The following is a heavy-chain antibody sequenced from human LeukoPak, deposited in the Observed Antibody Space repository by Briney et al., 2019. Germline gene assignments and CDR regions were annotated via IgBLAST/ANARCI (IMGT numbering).Heavy chain of an antibody. CDR3: ARDRRGDSYGPLDS. Sequence: GGYLRLSCAASGFSFSSYSMNWVRQAPGKGLEWVAYISSSSSVIYYPDSVKGRFTISRDNAKNSLYLQMTSLTAEDTALYYCARDRRGDSYGPLDSWGQGTLVTVSS. CDR2: ISSSSSVI. CDR1: GFSFSSYS. V-gene: IGHV3-48*01. J-gene: IGHJ4*02. D-gene: IGHD5-18*01.